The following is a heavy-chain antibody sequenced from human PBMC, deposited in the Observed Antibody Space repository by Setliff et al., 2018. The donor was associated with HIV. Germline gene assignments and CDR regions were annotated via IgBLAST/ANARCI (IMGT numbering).Heavy chain of an antibody. V-gene: IGHV4-39*07. CDR3: ARGEGTGTTGVGSFDL. CDR1: GASISSSSHH. Sequence: SETLSLTCTVSGASISSSSHHWAWIRQPPGKGLEYIGNIYYTGSTHHNPSLESRVATSVDTSKNQFSLRLSSVTAADTAVYYCARGEGTGTTGVGSFDLWGRGTLVTVS. J-gene: IGHJ2*01. CDR2: IYYTGST. D-gene: IGHD1-7*01.